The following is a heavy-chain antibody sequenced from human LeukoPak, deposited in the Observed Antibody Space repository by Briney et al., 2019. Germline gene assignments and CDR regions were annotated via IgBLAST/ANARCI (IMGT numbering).Heavy chain of an antibody. Sequence: SETLSLTCAVYGGSFSGYYWSWIRQPPGKGLEWIGEINHSGSTNYNPSLKSRVTISVDTSKNQFSLKLSSVTAADTAVYYCARHSAPSSLWFGGNYYYYYGMDVWGQGTTVTVSS. V-gene: IGHV4-34*01. CDR1: GGSFSGYY. J-gene: IGHJ6*02. CDR3: ARHSAPSSLWFGGNYYYYYGMDV. D-gene: IGHD3-10*01. CDR2: INHSGST.